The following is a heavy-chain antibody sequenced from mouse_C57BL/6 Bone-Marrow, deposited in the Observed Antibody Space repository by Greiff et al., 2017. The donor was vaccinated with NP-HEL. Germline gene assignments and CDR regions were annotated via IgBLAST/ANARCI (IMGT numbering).Heavy chain of an antibody. CDR2: ISYDGSN. CDR3: AREVYYYAMDY. V-gene: IGHV3-6*01. CDR1: GYSITSGYY. Sequence: EVQLQESGPGLVKPSQSLSLTCSVTGYSITSGYYWNWIRQFPGNKLEWMGYISYDGSNNYNPSLKNRISITRYTSKNQFFLKLNSVTTEDTATHYCAREVYYYAMDYWGQGTSVTVSS. J-gene: IGHJ4*01.